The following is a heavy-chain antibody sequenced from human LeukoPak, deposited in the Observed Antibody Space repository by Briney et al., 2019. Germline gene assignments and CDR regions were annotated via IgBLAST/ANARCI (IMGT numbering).Heavy chain of an antibody. D-gene: IGHD3-10*01. V-gene: IGHV1-3*01. CDR3: ARDRLWFGESPLDY. J-gene: IGHJ4*02. CDR1: GYTFTSYA. Sequence: GASVKVSCKASGYTFTSYAMHWVRQAPGQRLEWMGWINAGNGNTKYSQKFQGRVTITRDTSASTAYMELSSLRSEDTAVYYCARDRLWFGESPLDYWGQGTLVTVSS. CDR2: INAGNGNT.